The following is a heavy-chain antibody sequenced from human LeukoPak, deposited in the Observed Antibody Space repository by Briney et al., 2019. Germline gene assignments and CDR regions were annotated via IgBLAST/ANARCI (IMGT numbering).Heavy chain of an antibody. CDR3: ARGLGSSGWPGNYYYYMDV. CDR1: GGSFSGYY. D-gene: IGHD6-19*01. Sequence: PSETLSLTCAVYGGSFSGYYLSWIRQPPGKGLEWIGEINHSRSTNYNPSLKSRVTISVDTSKNQFSLKLSSVTAADTAVYYCARGLGSSGWPGNYYYYMDVWGKGTTVTVSS. CDR2: INHSRST. V-gene: IGHV4-34*01. J-gene: IGHJ6*03.